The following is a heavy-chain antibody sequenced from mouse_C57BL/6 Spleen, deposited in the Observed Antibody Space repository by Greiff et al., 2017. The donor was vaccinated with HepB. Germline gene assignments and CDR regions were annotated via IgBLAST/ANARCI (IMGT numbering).Heavy chain of an antibody. J-gene: IGHJ4*01. Sequence: VQLKESGPELVKPGASVKISCKASGYSFTDYNMNWVKQSNGKSLEWIGVINPNYGTTSYNQKFKGKATLTVDQSSSTAYMQLNSLTSEDSAVYYCASYYGSSFHAMDYWGQGTSVTVSS. D-gene: IGHD1-1*01. CDR3: ASYYGSSFHAMDY. CDR1: GYSFTDYN. V-gene: IGHV1-39*01. CDR2: INPNYGTT.